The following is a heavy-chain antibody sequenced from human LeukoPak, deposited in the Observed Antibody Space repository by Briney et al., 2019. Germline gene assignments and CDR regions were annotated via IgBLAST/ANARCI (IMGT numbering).Heavy chain of an antibody. J-gene: IGHJ5*02. V-gene: IGHV3-30*03. D-gene: IGHD1-1*01. CDR1: GFSFSSNT. CDR2: ISYDGSNK. Sequence: PGGSLRLSCAASGFSFSSNTMHWVRQAPGKGLEWVAVISYDGSNKCYAEFVKGRFTISRDNSKNTLYLQMNSLRAEDTAVYYCAGTSNWFDPGGQGTLVTVSS. CDR3: AGTSNWFDP.